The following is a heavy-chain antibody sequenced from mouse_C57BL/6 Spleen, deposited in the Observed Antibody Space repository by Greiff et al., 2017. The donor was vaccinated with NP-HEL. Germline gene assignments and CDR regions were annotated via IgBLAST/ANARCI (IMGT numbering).Heavy chain of an antibody. CDR3: AREKLGRSWYFDV. J-gene: IGHJ1*03. CDR1: GYSITSGYY. V-gene: IGHV3-6*01. Sequence: EVQLQESGPGLVKPSQSLSLTCSVTGYSITSGYYWNWIRQFPGNKLEWMGYISYDGSNNYNPSLKNRISITRDTSKNQFFLKLNSVTTEDTATYYCAREKLGRSWYFDVWGTGTTVTVSS. D-gene: IGHD4-1*01. CDR2: ISYDGSN.